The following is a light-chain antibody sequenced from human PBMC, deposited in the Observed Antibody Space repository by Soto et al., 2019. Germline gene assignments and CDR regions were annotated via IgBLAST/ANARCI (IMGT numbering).Light chain of an antibody. CDR2: DTS. Sequence: DIQMTQSPSSLSASIGDTVTITCRASQSIASFLNWLQLKPGKAPKLLISDTSTLQSGVPSRFSGGRSGTEFTLTIRSLQPEDSALYFCLQDYSPLLAFGAGTRVEIK. CDR3: LQDYSPLLA. J-gene: IGKJ4*01. CDR1: QSIASF. V-gene: IGKV1-39*01.